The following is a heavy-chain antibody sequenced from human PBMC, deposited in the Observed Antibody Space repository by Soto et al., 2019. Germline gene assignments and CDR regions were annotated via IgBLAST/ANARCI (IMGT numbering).Heavy chain of an antibody. CDR3: ARDKGTVTYDAFDI. CDR2: ISYDGSNK. Sequence: QVQLVESGGGVVQPGRSLRLSCAASGFTFSSYAMHWVRQAPGKGLEWVAVISYDGSNKYYADSVKGRFTISRDNSKNTLYLQMNSLRAEDTAVYYCARDKGTVTYDAFDIWGQGTMVTVSS. J-gene: IGHJ3*02. D-gene: IGHD4-17*01. V-gene: IGHV3-30-3*01. CDR1: GFTFSSYA.